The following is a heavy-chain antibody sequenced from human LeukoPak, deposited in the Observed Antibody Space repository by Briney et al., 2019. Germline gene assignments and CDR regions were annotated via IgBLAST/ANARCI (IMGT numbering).Heavy chain of an antibody. D-gene: IGHD3-22*01. Sequence: GRSLRLSCAASGFTFTNYAMTWVRQAPGKGLEWVSVIGASGADTYYSDSVKGWFTVSRDNSQNTLFLHMSSLRAEDTAVYFCARRPRDTSGYYLGAFHDWGQGTTVTVSS. CDR1: GFTFTNYA. V-gene: IGHV3-23*01. CDR3: ARRPRDTSGYYLGAFHD. CDR2: IGASGADT. J-gene: IGHJ3*01.